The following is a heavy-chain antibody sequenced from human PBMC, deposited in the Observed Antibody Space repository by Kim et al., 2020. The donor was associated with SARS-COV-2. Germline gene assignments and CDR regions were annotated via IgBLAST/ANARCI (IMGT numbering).Heavy chain of an antibody. D-gene: IGHD2-2*02. Sequence: ASVKVSCKASGYTFTSYAVHWVRQAPGQRLEYMGWINAGNGNTKYSQNFQGRVTITRDTSASTAYMELSSLRSEDTAMYYCARVGCSSTGCYTSDYWGQGTLVTVSS. V-gene: IGHV1-3*01. CDR1: GYTFTSYA. J-gene: IGHJ4*02. CDR2: INAGNGNT. CDR3: ARVGCSSTGCYTSDY.